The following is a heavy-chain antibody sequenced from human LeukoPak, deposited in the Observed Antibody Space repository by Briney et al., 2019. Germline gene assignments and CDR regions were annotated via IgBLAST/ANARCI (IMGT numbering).Heavy chain of an antibody. V-gene: IGHV1-2*02. Sequence: GASVKVSCKASGYTFTGYYMHWVRQAPGQGLESMGWINPNSGGTNYAQKFQGRVTMTRDTSISTAYMELSRLRSDDTAVYYCARDVDQDIVATIYWFDYWGQGTLVTVSS. CDR3: ARDVDQDIVATIYWFDY. CDR1: GYTFTGYY. D-gene: IGHD5-12*01. J-gene: IGHJ4*02. CDR2: INPNSGGT.